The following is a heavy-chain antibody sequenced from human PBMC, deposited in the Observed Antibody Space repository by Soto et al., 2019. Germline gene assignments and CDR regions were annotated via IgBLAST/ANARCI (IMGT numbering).Heavy chain of an antibody. D-gene: IGHD5-18*01. V-gene: IGHV1-69*06. Sequence: QVQLVQSGAEVKKPGSSVKVSCKASGGTFSSYAISWVRQAPGQGLEWMGGIIPIFGTANYAQKFQGRVTITGEKSTRTAYMELSSLRSEETAVYYCARERRGIQLWSGDYYSGMDVWGQGPTVTVSS. CDR1: GGTFSSYA. CDR3: ARERRGIQLWSGDYYSGMDV. J-gene: IGHJ6*02. CDR2: IIPIFGTA.